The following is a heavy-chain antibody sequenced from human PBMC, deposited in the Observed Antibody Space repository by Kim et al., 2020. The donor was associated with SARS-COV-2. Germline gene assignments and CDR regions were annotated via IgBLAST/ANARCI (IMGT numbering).Heavy chain of an antibody. D-gene: IGHD1-26*01. Sequence: YAQKFQGRVSMTRDTYTSTVYMELSSLRSEDTAVYYCARDLMGRSYSFDYWGQGTLVTVSS. V-gene: IGHV1-46*01. CDR3: ARDLMGRSYSFDY. J-gene: IGHJ4*02.